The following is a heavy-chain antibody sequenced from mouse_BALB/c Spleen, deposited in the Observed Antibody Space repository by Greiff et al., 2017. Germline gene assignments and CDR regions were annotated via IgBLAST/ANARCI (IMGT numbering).Heavy chain of an antibody. D-gene: IGHD4-1*01. Sequence: VKLVESGAELMKPGASVKISCKATGNTFSSYWIEWVKQRPGHGLEWIGEILPGSGSTNYNEKFKGKAAFTADTSSNTVYMQLSSLTSEDSAVYYCARGGNTGTSYWGQGTLVTVSA. CDR1: GNTFSSYW. CDR3: ARGGNTGTSY. J-gene: IGHJ3*01. CDR2: ILPGSGST. V-gene: IGHV1-9*01.